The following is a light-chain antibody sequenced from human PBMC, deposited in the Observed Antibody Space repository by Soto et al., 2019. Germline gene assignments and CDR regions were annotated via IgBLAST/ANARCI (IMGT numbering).Light chain of an antibody. Sequence: QSVLTQPPSVSGAPGQRVTIPCTGSSSNIGAGYDVHWYQQLPGTAPKLLIYGNSNRPSGVPDRFSGSKSGTSASLAITGLQAEDEADYYCQSYDSSLSVVFGGGTKLPS. CDR1: SSNIGAGYD. CDR2: GNS. J-gene: IGLJ2*01. CDR3: QSYDSSLSVV. V-gene: IGLV1-40*01.